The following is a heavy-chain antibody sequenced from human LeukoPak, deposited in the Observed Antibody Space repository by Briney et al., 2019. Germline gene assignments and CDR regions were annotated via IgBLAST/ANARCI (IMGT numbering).Heavy chain of an antibody. CDR3: ATNRGCSSTSCYNYLYYFDY. J-gene: IGHJ4*02. CDR1: GFTFSSYE. V-gene: IGHV3-23*01. Sequence: GGSLRLSCAASGFTFSSYEMNWVRQAPGKGLEWVSAISGSGGSTYYADSVKGRFTISRDNSKNTLYLQMNSLRAEDTAVYYCATNRGCSSTSCYNYLYYFDYWGQGTLVTVSS. CDR2: ISGSGGST. D-gene: IGHD2-2*01.